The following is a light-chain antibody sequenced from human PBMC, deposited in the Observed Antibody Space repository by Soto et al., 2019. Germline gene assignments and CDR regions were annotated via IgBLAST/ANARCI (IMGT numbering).Light chain of an antibody. CDR2: EAT. CDR3: CSYAGSTTWV. V-gene: IGLV2-11*01. CDR1: SSDVGGYEY. Sequence: QSALTQPRSVSGSPGQSVTISCTGTSSDVGGYEYVSWYQQHPGKAPKFMIYEATRRPSGVSNRFSGSKSGNTASLTISGLQAEDEADYYCCSYAGSTTWVFGGGTKLTVL. J-gene: IGLJ3*02.